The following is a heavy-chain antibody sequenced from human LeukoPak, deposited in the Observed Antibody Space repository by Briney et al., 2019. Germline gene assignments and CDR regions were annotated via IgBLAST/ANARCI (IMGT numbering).Heavy chain of an antibody. CDR3: ARLLYEGSGKYYFDY. J-gene: IGHJ4*02. CDR2: IYYSGST. D-gene: IGHD3-10*01. V-gene: IGHV4-59*08. CDR1: GGSISSYY. Sequence: PSETLSLTCTVSGGSISSYYWSWIRQPPGKGLEWIGYIYYSGSTNYNPSLKSRVTISVDTSKNQFSLKLSSVTAADTAVYYCARLLYEGSGKYYFDYWGQGTLVTVSS.